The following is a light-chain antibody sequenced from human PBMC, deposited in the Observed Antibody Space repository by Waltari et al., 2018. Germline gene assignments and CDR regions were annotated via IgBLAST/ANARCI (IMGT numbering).Light chain of an antibody. J-gene: IGKJ4*01. CDR2: KAS. Sequence: DIQMTQYPSTLSASVGDRVIFSCRASQSISKWLAWYQQKPGKAPKLLIYKASTLESGGPSRFSGSGSWTEFTLTISSLQPEDFSTYYCQQYNSYSLLSFGGGTKVEIK. CDR3: QQYNSYSLLS. CDR1: QSISKW. V-gene: IGKV1-5*03.